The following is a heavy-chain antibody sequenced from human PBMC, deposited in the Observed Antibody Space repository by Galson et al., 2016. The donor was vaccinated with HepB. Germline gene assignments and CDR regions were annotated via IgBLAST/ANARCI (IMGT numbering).Heavy chain of an antibody. D-gene: IGHD4/OR15-4a*01. V-gene: IGHV1-46*01. J-gene: IGHJ6*03. CDR3: GLWSYHYMDV. Sequence: SVKVSCKASGHTFTTYYMHWVRQAPGQGLEWMGIIYPNHGTTNYAQKFQVRVTLTRDPSTDTVYMEVSSLRSEDTAVSYCGLWSYHYMDVWGKGTTVIVPS. CDR1: GHTFTTYY. CDR2: IYPNHGTT.